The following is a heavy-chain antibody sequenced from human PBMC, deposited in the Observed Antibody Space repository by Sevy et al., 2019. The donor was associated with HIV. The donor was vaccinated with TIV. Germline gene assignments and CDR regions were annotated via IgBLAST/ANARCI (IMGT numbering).Heavy chain of an antibody. D-gene: IGHD3-22*01. CDR1: GGSITPYY. J-gene: IGHJ3*02. CDR2: IYYSGST. CDR3: ARRTKDYYDSSGFFYVAFDI. V-gene: IGHV4-59*01. Sequence: SETLSLTCTVSGGSITPYYWSWFRQPPGKGLEWIGYIYYSGSTKYNPSLKSRVTTSVDTSEKQFSLKLSSVTPADTAVYYRARRTKDYYDSSGFFYVAFDIWGQGTMVTVSS.